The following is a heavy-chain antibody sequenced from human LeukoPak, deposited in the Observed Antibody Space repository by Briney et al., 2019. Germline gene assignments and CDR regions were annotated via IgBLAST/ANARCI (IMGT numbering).Heavy chain of an antibody. CDR3: ARVGGSSWTSRKSYYYMDV. CDR1: GYTFTSYD. V-gene: IGHV1-8*03. J-gene: IGHJ6*03. Sequence: GASVKVSCKASGYTFTSYDINWVRQATGQGLEWMGWMNPNSGNTGHAQKFQGRVTIPRNTAISTAYMELSSLRSEDTAVYYCARVGGSSWTSRKSYYYMDVWGKGTTVTVSS. D-gene: IGHD6-13*01. CDR2: MNPNSGNT.